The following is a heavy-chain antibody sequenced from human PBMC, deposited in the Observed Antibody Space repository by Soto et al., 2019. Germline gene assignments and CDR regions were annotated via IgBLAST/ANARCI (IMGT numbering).Heavy chain of an antibody. Sequence: QVQLQESGPGLVKPSQTLSLTCTVSGGSISSGGYYWSWIRQHPGKGLEWIGYIYYSGSTYYNPSPXSXRTIAVVTSKNQFRLKLSSVTAGDAAVDYVAREPLTWGQGTLVTVSS. V-gene: IGHV4-31*03. CDR3: AREPLT. CDR1: GGSISSGGYY. CDR2: IYYSGST. J-gene: IGHJ4*02.